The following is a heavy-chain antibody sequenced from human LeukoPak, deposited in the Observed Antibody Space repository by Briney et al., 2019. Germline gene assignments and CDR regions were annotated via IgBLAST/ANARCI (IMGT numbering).Heavy chain of an antibody. V-gene: IGHV3-74*01. CDR1: GFTFSSYW. Sequence: GGSLRLSCAASGFTFSSYWMHWVRQAPGKGPVWVSRINSDGSSISYADSVKGRFTISRDNAENTLYLQMNSLRVEDTAVYYCVRSAFHAGSGNYYDYWGQGTLVTVSS. J-gene: IGHJ4*02. CDR3: VRSAFHAGSGNYYDY. CDR2: INSDGSSI. D-gene: IGHD3-22*01.